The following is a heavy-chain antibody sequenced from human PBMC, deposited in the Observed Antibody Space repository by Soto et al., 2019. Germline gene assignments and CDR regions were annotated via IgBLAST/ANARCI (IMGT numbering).Heavy chain of an antibody. CDR2: IYYSGST. CDR3: ARYREQPADFDY. CDR1: GGSISSSSYY. V-gene: IGHV4-39*07. Sequence: PSETLSLTCTVSGGSISSSSYYWGWIRQPPGKGLEWIGSIYYSGSTNYNPSLKSRVTISVDTSKNQFSLKLSSVTAADTAVYYCARYREQPADFDYWGQGTLVTVSS. D-gene: IGHD2-2*01. J-gene: IGHJ4*02.